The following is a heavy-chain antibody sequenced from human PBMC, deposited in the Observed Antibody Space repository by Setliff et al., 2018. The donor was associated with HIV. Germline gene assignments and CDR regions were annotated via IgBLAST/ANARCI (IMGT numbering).Heavy chain of an antibody. D-gene: IGHD3-22*01. Sequence: SETLSLTCTVSGGSIKSSSDYWGWIRQPPGKGLEWIGTIYYSGSTYYNPSLKSRVTISIDTSKNQFSLKLSSVTAADTTVYYCARHSGLGGYYSPFDYWGPGTLVTVS. CDR2: IYYSGST. J-gene: IGHJ4*02. V-gene: IGHV4-39*01. CDR3: ARHSGLGGYYSPFDY. CDR1: GGSIKSSSDY.